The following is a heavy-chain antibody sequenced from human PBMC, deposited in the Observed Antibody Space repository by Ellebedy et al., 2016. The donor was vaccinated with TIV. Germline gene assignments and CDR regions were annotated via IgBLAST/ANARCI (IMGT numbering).Heavy chain of an antibody. CDR2: INHSGST. CDR1: GGSFSGYY. J-gene: IGHJ6*03. Sequence: SETLSLTXAVYGGSFSGYYWSWIRQPPGKGLEWIGEINHSGSTNYNPSLKSRVTMSVDTSKNQFSLKLSSVTAADTAVYYCARGRRYQLPIYYYYMDVWGKGTTVTVSS. V-gene: IGHV4-34*01. CDR3: ARGRRYQLPIYYYYMDV. D-gene: IGHD2-2*01.